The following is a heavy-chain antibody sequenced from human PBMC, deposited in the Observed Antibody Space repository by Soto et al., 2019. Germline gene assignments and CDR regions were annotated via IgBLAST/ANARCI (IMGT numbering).Heavy chain of an antibody. CDR3: VKEVIAPPNLFSP. J-gene: IGHJ5*01. D-gene: IGHD2-21*01. Sequence: SETLSLTCTVSGGSIDRGDYYWGWIWQPPGKGLEWIGYVYYRGTTNYNPFLKSRVTLSLDKSKNQFSRKMNSVTAAVTAVYDCVKEVIAPPNLFSPCARGTL. CDR2: VYYRGTT. V-gene: IGHV4-61*08. CDR1: GGSIDRGDYY.